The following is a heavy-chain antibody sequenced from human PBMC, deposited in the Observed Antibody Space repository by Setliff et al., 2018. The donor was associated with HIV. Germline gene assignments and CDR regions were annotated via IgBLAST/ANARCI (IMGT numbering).Heavy chain of an antibody. CDR2: INPSGGST. J-gene: IGHJ4*02. CDR3: AREYSSSSGGGAFDY. Sequence: ASVKVSCKASGYTFTSYYMLWVRQAPGQGLEWMGIINPSGGSTSYAQKFQGRVTMTRDTSTSTVYMELSSLRSEDTAVYYCAREYSSSSGGGAFDYWGQGTLVTVSS. V-gene: IGHV1-46*01. D-gene: IGHD6-6*01. CDR1: GYTFTSYY.